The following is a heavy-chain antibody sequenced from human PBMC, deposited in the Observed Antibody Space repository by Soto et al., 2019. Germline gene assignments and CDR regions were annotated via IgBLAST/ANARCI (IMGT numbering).Heavy chain of an antibody. J-gene: IGHJ6*02. Sequence: ASVKVSCKASGYTFTSYGISWVRQAPGQGLEWMGWISAYNGNTNYAQKLQGRVIMTTDTSTSTAYMELRSLRSDDTAVYYCARGGYCSSTSCYTHRHYYYGMDVWGQGTTVTVSS. CDR3: ARGGYCSSTSCYTHRHYYYGMDV. CDR2: ISAYNGNT. V-gene: IGHV1-18*04. D-gene: IGHD2-2*02. CDR1: GYTFTSYG.